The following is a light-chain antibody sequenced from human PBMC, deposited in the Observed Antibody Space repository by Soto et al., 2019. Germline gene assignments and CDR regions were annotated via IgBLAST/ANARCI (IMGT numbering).Light chain of an antibody. CDR2: AAS. CDR3: QQSHSTPLT. J-gene: IGKJ4*01. V-gene: IGKV1-39*01. CDR1: QSIRRY. Sequence: DIQMTQSPSSLSASVGDRVTITCRASQSIRRYLNWYQQRPGKAPKFLIYAASNLQIGVPSRFSGSGFGTDFTLTISSLQPEDFATYYCQQSHSTPLTFGGGTKVEIK.